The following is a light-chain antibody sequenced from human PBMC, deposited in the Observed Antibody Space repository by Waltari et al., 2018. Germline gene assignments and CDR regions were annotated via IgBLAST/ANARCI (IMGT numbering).Light chain of an antibody. CDR3: QVWDSSSDHWV. Sequence: SYVLTQPPSVSVAPGQTARITCGGNNIGVKSVNWYQQGPGQAPVVVIYDDRERPLEIPERFSGVNAENTATLTISRVEVGDEADYYCQVWDSSSDHWVFGGGTKLTVL. V-gene: IGLV3-21*02. CDR1: NIGVKS. J-gene: IGLJ3*02. CDR2: DDR.